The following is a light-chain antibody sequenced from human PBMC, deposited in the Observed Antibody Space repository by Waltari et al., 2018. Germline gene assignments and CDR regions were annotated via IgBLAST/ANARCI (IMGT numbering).Light chain of an antibody. V-gene: IGKV3D-15*01. J-gene: IGKJ1*01. CDR3: QQYDYWPWT. CDR1: QSVSST. Sequence: IVMTQSPATLSLSPGDSATLSCRASQSVSSTFAWFQQKPGQPPRLLIYGTSTRATGIPARFTGSVSGTEFSLTISSLQPEDFATYYCQQYDYWPWTFGQGTRVETK. CDR2: GTS.